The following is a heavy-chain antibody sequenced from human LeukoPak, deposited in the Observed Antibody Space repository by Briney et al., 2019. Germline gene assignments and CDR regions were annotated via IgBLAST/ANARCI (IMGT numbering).Heavy chain of an antibody. D-gene: IGHD2-15*01. Sequence: GGSLRLSCAASGFTFSGYWMSWVRQAPGKGLEWVATIKQDASKKTYVDSVEGRFTSSRDNAKSSLFLQMDSLRAEDTAVYYCARFGMDAAIDYWGQGTLVTVSS. CDR3: ARFGMDAAIDY. V-gene: IGHV3-7*01. J-gene: IGHJ4*02. CDR1: GFTFSGYW. CDR2: IKQDASKK.